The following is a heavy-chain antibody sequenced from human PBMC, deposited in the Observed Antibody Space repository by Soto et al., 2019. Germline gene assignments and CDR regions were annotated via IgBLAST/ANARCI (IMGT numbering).Heavy chain of an antibody. CDR3: AKESYNRRTDFDH. D-gene: IGHD3-10*01. V-gene: IGHV3-23*01. CDR2: IDGSGYGT. J-gene: IGHJ4*02. Sequence: PGGSLRLSCVASGFTFSSCAMSWVRQAPGKGLEWVSGIDGSGYGTFYADSVKGRFTISRDNSKNTLYLQMDSLRAEDTAIYFCAKESYNRRTDFDHWGQGTRVTVSS. CDR1: GFTFSSCA.